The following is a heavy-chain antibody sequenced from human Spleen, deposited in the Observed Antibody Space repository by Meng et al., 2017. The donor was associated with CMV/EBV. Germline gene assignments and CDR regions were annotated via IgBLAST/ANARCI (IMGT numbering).Heavy chain of an antibody. Sequence: SETLSLTCAVYGGSFSGYYWSWIRQPPGKGLEWIGEINHSGSTNYNPSLKSRVTISVDTSKNHFSLRLRSVAAADTAVYYCARVALGTSEAFDIWGQGTMVTVSS. D-gene: IGHD1-14*01. V-gene: IGHV4-34*01. CDR2: INHSGST. CDR1: GGSFSGYY. CDR3: ARVALGTSEAFDI. J-gene: IGHJ3*02.